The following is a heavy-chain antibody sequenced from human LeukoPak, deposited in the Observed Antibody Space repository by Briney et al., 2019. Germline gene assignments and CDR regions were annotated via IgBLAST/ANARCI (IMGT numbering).Heavy chain of an antibody. V-gene: IGHV3-23*01. CDR1: GFTFGSHA. Sequence: GSLRLSCEASGFTFGSHAMYWVRQAPGKGLEWVAGIFGSGGSPHYADSMKGRFTISRDNPRNTVYLQINSLRDDDTAVYYCGKTTVGYSSGQKPAWPVDFWGQGTLVTVSS. D-gene: IGHD5-18*01. CDR3: GKTTVGYSSGQKPAWPVDF. CDR2: IFGSGGSP. J-gene: IGHJ4*02.